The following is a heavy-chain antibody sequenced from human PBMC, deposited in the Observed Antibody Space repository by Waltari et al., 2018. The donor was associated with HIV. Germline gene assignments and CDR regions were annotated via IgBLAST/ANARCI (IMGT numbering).Heavy chain of an antibody. CDR3: CRVAYQWFDP. D-gene: IGHD2-15*01. J-gene: IGHJ5*02. V-gene: IGHV3-20*04. CDR1: GFTFDDYG. CDR2: IHWNCASS. Sequence: EVQLVESGGGVVRPGGSLRLSCAASGFTFDDYGMTWVRQAPGRGLEWVSGIHWNCASSAHADSVKGLFTISRDNAKNSLYLPMNNLRAEGTAFYYCCRVAYQWFDPWGQGTLVTVSS.